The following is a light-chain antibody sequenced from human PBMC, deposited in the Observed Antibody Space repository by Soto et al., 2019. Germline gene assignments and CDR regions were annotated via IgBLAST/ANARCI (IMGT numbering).Light chain of an antibody. J-gene: IGKJ3*01. CDR3: QQYSSTPSA. CDR1: QSVLYSSNNKNY. V-gene: IGKV4-1*01. Sequence: DIVMTQSPDSLAVSLGERATINCKSSQSVLYSSNNKNYLAWYQQKPGQPPKLLIYWASTRESGVPDRFSGSQYAPDVTRTMCRLPNADVNVSFSQQYSSTPSAFGPWTTVDIK. CDR2: WAS.